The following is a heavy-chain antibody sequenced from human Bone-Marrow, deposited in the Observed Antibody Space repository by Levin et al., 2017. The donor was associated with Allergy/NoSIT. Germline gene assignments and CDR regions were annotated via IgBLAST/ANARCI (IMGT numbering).Heavy chain of an antibody. D-gene: IGHD3-22*01. CDR3: ARDSGSGYSFYYYGMDV. J-gene: IGHJ6*02. Sequence: PGGSLRLSCAASRFTFSNFGMHWVRQAPGKGLECVAGINFDGSEEYYADSVKGRFTISRDDSKNTLYLQMNSLRAEDTAVYYCARDSGSGYSFYYYGMDVWGQGTTVTVSS. CDR1: RFTFSNFG. V-gene: IGHV3-33*01. CDR2: INFDGSEE.